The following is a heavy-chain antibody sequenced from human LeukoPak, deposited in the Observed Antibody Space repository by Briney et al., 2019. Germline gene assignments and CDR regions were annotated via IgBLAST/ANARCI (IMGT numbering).Heavy chain of an antibody. D-gene: IGHD6-19*01. CDR2: IIPIFGTA. Sequence: ASVKVSCKASGGTFSSYAISWVRQAPGQGLEWMGGIIPIFGTANYAQKFQGRVTITADKSTSTAYMELSSLRSEDTAVYYCARTAVDEHYYYYYYMDVWGKGTTVTVSS. V-gene: IGHV1-69*06. CDR3: ARTAVDEHYYYYYYMDV. J-gene: IGHJ6*03. CDR1: GGTFSSYA.